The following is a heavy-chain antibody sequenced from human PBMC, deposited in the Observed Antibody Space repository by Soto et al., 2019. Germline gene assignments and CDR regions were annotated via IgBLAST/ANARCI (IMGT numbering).Heavy chain of an antibody. V-gene: IGHV3-30-3*01. Sequence: QVQLVESGGGVVQPGRSLRLSCAASGFTFSSYAMHWVRQAPGKGLEWVAVISYDGSNKYYADSVKGRFTISRDNSKNTLYLQMNSLRAEDTAVYYCARDLLDGDYLGHFDYWGQGTLVTVSS. CDR1: GFTFSSYA. D-gene: IGHD4-17*01. CDR2: ISYDGSNK. J-gene: IGHJ4*02. CDR3: ARDLLDGDYLGHFDY.